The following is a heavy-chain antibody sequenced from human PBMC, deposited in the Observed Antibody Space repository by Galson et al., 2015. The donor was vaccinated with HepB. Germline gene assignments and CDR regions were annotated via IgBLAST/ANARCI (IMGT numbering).Heavy chain of an antibody. J-gene: IGHJ5*01. V-gene: IGHV4-61*02. Sequence: TLSLTCTISSGSINSGDYYWSWIRQPAGKGLEWIGRMYPNGFSNYNPSLKSRVTISVDTSRDHFSLKQNSVTAADTAVYYCAEHSAAFLRFDSWGQGTLVPVYS. CDR2: MYPNGFS. CDR1: SGSINSGDYY. CDR3: AEHSAAFLRFDS. D-gene: IGHD2-2*01.